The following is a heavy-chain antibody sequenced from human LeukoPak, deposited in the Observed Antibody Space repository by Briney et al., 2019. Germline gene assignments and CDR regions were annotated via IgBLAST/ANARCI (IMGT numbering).Heavy chain of an antibody. V-gene: IGHV4-4*07. CDR3: ARDHEKWELRRPRDAFDI. J-gene: IGHJ3*02. CDR2: IYTSGST. CDR1: GGPISSYY. D-gene: IGHD1-26*01. Sequence: PSETLSLTCTVSGGPISSYYWSWIRQPAGKGLEWIGRIYTSGSTNYNPALKSRVTMSVDTSKNQFSLKLSPVTAADTAVYYCARDHEKWELRRPRDAFDIWGQGTMVTVSS.